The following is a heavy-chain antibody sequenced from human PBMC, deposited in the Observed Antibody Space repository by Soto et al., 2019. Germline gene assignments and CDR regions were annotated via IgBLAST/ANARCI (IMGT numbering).Heavy chain of an antibody. CDR3: ARDGRELLPLGY. Sequence: HPGGSLRLSCAASGFTFSSYAMHWVRQAPGKGLEWVAVISYDGSNKYYADSVKGRFTISRDNSKNTLYLQMNSLRAEDTAVYYCARDGRELLPLGYWGQGTLVTVSS. D-gene: IGHD1-26*01. CDR2: ISYDGSNK. CDR1: GFTFSSYA. J-gene: IGHJ4*02. V-gene: IGHV3-30-3*01.